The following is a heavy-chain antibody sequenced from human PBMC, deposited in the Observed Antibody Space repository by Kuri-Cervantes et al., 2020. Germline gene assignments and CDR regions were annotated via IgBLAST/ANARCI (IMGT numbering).Heavy chain of an antibody. J-gene: IGHJ3*02. CDR2: IYTSGST. CDR3: ASSAEQWLVHRDAFDI. Sequence: SETLSLTCTVSGGSISSYYWSWIRQPAGKGLEWIGRIYTSGSTNYNPSLKGRVTMSVDTSKNQFSLKLSSVTAADTAVYYCASSAEQWLVHRDAFDIWGQGTMVTVSS. CDR1: GGSISSYY. D-gene: IGHD6-19*01. V-gene: IGHV4-4*07.